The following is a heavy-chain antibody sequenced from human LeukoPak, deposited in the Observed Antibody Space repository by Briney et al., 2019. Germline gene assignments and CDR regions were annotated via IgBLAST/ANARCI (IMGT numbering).Heavy chain of an antibody. CDR3: ARNQYLSLDVFDI. J-gene: IGHJ3*02. D-gene: IGHD2-2*01. CDR2: IYYSGGT. CDR1: GGSMRSYY. V-gene: IGHV4-59*08. Sequence: SETLSLTCSVSGGSMRSYYWRWIRQSPGKGPEWIGYIYYSGGTNYNPSLESRVTISADTSTNHFSLKLSSVTAADTAVYYCARNQYLSLDVFDIWGQGTMVTVSS.